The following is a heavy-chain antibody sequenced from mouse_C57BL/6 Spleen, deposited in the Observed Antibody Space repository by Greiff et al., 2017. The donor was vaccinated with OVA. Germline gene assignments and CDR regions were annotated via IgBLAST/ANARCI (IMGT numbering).Heavy chain of an antibody. V-gene: IGHV1-81*01. CDR2: IYPRSGNT. CDR3: ARAPSYYGSSYWYFDV. CDR1: GYTFTSYG. J-gene: IGHJ1*03. Sequence: VQLQQSGAELARPGASVKLSCKASGYTFTSYGISWVKQRTGQGLEWIGEIYPRSGNTYYNEKFKGKATLTADKSSSTAYMELRSLTSEDSAVYFCARAPSYYGSSYWYFDVWGTGTTVTVSS. D-gene: IGHD1-1*01.